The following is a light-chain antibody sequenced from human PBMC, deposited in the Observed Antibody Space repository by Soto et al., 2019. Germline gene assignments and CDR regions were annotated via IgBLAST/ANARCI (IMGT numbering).Light chain of an antibody. CDR2: EVS. Sequence: QSALTQPPSASGSPGQSGTISCTGTSSDVGGYNYVSWYQQHPGKAPKLMISEVSKRPSGVPDRFSGSKSGNTASLTVSGLQAEDEADYYCRSFAGNNNLVFGGGTKLTVL. V-gene: IGLV2-8*01. CDR3: RSFAGNNNLV. J-gene: IGLJ2*01. CDR1: SSDVGGYNY.